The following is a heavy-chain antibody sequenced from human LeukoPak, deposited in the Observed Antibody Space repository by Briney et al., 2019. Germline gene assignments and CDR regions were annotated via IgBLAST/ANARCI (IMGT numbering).Heavy chain of an antibody. Sequence: PGRSLRLSCTVSEFTFGDYALSWVRQAPGKGLEWVSFIRSKGYGGTTEYAASVKGRFTISRDDSKSIAFLQMNSLKTEDTALYYCARTLRAAAGKYYFDYWGQGTLVTVSS. CDR1: EFTFGDYA. V-gene: IGHV3-49*04. J-gene: IGHJ4*02. CDR3: ARTLRAAAGKYYFDY. D-gene: IGHD6-13*01. CDR2: IRSKGYGGTT.